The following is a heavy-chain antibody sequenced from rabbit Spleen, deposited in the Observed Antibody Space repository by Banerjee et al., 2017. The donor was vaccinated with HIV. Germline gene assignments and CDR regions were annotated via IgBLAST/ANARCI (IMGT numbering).Heavy chain of an antibody. Sequence: QSLEESGGDLVKPGASLTLTCTASGFSFSSSDYMCWVRQAPGKGLEWIACIDTNDGDTDYANWPKGRFTISKTSSTTVTLQMTSLTAADTATYFCASAYSDVYFNLWGPGTLVTVS. D-gene: IGHD6-1*01. CDR1: GFSFSSSDY. J-gene: IGHJ4*01. CDR3: ASAYSDVYFNL. CDR2: IDTNDGDT. V-gene: IGHV1S40*01.